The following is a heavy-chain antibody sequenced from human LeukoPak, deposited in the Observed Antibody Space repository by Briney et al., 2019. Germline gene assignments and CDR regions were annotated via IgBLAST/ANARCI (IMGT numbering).Heavy chain of an antibody. J-gene: IGHJ6*03. CDR1: GFSFKNYW. CDR3: ARHGSAAAGRPSPYYYYMDV. D-gene: IGHD6-13*01. CDR2: VYYSGST. Sequence: NPGGSLRLSCVASGFSFKNYWMIWIRQAPGKGLEWIGNVYYSGSTFYNPSLKSRVTISVDTSKNQFSLKLSSVTAADTAVYYCARHGSAAAGRPSPYYYYMDVWGKGTTVTVSS. V-gene: IGHV4-59*08.